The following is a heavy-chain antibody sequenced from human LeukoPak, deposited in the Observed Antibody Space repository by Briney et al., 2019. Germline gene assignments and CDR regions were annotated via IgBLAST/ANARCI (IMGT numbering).Heavy chain of an antibody. J-gene: IGHJ4*02. D-gene: IGHD2-8*02. CDR2: IFPSGDEI. CDR3: TTYRQVLLPFES. Sequence: GGSLRLSCAASGFTFSTFAMIWVRQPPGKGLEWVSSIFPSGDEIHYADSVRGRFTISRDNSKSTLSLQMNSLRAEDTAIYYCTTYRQVLLPFESWGQGTLVTVSS. V-gene: IGHV3-23*01. CDR1: GFTFSTFA.